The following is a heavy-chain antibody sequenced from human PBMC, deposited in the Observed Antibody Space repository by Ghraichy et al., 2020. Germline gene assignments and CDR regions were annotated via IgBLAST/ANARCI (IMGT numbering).Heavy chain of an antibody. CDR1: GYTFTSYY. V-gene: IGHV1-46*01. Sequence: ASVKVSCKASGYTFTSYYMHWVRQAPGQGLEWMGIINPSGGSTSYAQKFQGRVTMTRDTSTSTVYMELSSLRSEDTAVYYCARGRYDILTGYYAIDYWGQGTLVTVSS. J-gene: IGHJ4*02. CDR3: ARGRYDILTGYYAIDY. D-gene: IGHD3-9*01. CDR2: INPSGGST.